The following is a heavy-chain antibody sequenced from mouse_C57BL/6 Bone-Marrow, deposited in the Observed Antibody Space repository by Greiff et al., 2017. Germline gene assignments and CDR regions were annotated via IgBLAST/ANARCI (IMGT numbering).Heavy chain of an antibody. CDR1: GFTFSGYG. D-gene: IGHD2-4*01. CDR3: ARLGITTGFDY. Sequence: EVMLVESGGDLVKPGGSLKLSCAASGFTFSGYGMSWVRQTPDKRLEWVATISSGGSYTYYPDSVKGRFTISRDNAKNTLYLQMSSLKSEDTAMYYCARLGITTGFDYWGQGTTLTVSS. J-gene: IGHJ2*01. V-gene: IGHV5-6*02. CDR2: ISSGGSYT.